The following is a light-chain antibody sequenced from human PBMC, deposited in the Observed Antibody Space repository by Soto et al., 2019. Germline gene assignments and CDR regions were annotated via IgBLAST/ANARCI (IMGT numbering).Light chain of an antibody. CDR3: QKYDTSPYA. CDR1: QSVSDNY. J-gene: IGKJ2*01. Sequence: EIVLTQSPGTLSLSPGERATLSCRASQSVSDNYLAWYQHKPGQTPRLLIYGASNRATGIPDRFTGSGSGTDFTLTISRLDPEDFAVYYCQKYDTSPYAFGQGTKLEL. CDR2: GAS. V-gene: IGKV3-20*01.